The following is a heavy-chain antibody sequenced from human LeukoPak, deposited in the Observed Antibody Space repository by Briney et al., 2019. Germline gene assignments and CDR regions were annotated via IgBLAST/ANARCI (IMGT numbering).Heavy chain of an antibody. V-gene: IGHV3-11*04. D-gene: IGHD4-17*01. CDR3: ARDLRAGGTWSYGVYFDL. Sequence: LSLTCTVSGGSISSSSYYWGWIRQPPGKGLEWVSYISSSGSTIYYADSVKGRFTISRDNAKNSVYLLLNSLTPEDTAVYYCARDLRAGGTWSYGVYFDLWGRGTLVTVSS. CDR1: GGSISSSSYY. J-gene: IGHJ2*01. CDR2: ISSSGSTI.